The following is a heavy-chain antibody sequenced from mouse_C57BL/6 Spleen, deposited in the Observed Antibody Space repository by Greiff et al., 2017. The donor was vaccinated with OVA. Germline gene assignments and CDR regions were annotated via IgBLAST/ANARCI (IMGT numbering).Heavy chain of an antibody. CDR1: GFTFSSYG. D-gene: IGHD4-1*01. Sequence: EVKLVESGGDLVKPGGSLKLSCAASGFTFSSYGMSWVRQTPDKRLEWVATISSGGSYTYYPASVKGRFTISRDNAKNTLYLQMSSLKSEDTAMYCCTRPPLTGSSAWFAYWGQGTLVTVSA. CDR3: TRPPLTGSSAWFAY. V-gene: IGHV5-6*02. CDR2: ISSGGSYT. J-gene: IGHJ3*01.